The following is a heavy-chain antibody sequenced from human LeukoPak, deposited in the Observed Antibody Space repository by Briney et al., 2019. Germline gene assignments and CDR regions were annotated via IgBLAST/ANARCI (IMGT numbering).Heavy chain of an antibody. CDR1: GFTVSSNY. Sequence: GGSLRLSCAASGFTVSSNYMSWVRQAPGKGLERVSVIYSGGSTYYADSVKGRFTISRDNSKNTLYLQMNSLRAEDTAVYYCARDRAATDKFDYWGQGTLVTVSS. J-gene: IGHJ4*02. CDR3: ARDRAATDKFDY. CDR2: IYSGGST. V-gene: IGHV3-66*01. D-gene: IGHD6-13*01.